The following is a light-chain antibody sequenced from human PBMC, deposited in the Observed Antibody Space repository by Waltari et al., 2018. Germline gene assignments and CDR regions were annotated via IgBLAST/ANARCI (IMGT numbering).Light chain of an antibody. CDR2: DAS. CDR1: QSVSSY. J-gene: IGKJ1*01. V-gene: IGKV3-11*01. CDR3: QQRSNWPPWT. Sequence: EIVLTQSTATLSLSPGERAPLPCRASQSVSSYLAWYQQKPGQAPRLLIYDASNRATGIPARFSGSGSGTDFTLTISSLEPEDFAVYYCQQRSNWPPWTFGQGTKVEIK.